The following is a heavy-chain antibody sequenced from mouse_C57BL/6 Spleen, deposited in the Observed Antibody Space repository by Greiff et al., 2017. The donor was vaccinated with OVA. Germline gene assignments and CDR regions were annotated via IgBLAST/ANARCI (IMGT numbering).Heavy chain of an antibody. D-gene: IGHD4-1*01. V-gene: IGHV7-3*01. J-gene: IGHJ2*01. Sequence: EVKLQESGGGLVQPGGSLSLSCAASGFTFTDYYMSWVRQPPGKALEWLGFIRNKANGYTTEYSASVKGRFTISRDNSQSILYLQMNALRAEDSATYYCARFWDYYFDYWGQGTTLTVSS. CDR2: IRNKANGYTT. CDR3: ARFWDYYFDY. CDR1: GFTFTDYY.